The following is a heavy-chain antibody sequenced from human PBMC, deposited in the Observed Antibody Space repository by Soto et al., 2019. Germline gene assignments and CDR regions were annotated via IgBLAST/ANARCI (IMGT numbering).Heavy chain of an antibody. CDR2: ISYDGSNK. V-gene: IGHV3-30-3*01. J-gene: IGHJ6*02. Sequence: QVQLVESGGGVVQPGRSLRLSCAASGFTFGSYAMHWVRQAPGKGLEWVAVISYDGSNKYYADSVKGRFTISRDNSKNTLYLQMNSLRAEDTAVYYCARNGGGWGSGSSLYYYYGMDVWGQGTTVTVSS. CDR3: ARNGGGWGSGSSLYYYYGMDV. CDR1: GFTFGSYA. D-gene: IGHD3-10*01.